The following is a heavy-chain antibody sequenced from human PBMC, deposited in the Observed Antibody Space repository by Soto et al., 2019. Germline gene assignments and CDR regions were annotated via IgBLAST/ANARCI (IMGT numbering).Heavy chain of an antibody. J-gene: IGHJ4*02. V-gene: IGHV1-2*02. CDR3: ARPPGYISDFYYFDL. Sequence: QVQLVQSGAEVKKPGASVKVSCEGSGYTFIDYYMHWVRQAPGQGFEWTGRISPKSGGTNYAQQFQGSFTMTCATSVKTAYIELSSLMSEDTAVYYCARPPGYISDFYYFDLWGQGTLVIVTS. CDR2: ISPKSGGT. CDR1: GYTFIDYY. D-gene: IGHD6-19*01.